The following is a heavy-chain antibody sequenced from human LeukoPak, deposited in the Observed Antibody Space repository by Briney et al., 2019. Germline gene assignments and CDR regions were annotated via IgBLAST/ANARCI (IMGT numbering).Heavy chain of an antibody. CDR2: ISYDGSNK. J-gene: IGHJ6*02. Sequence: PGGSLRLSCAASGFXFSSYGMHWVRQAPGKGLEWVAVISYDGSNKYYADSVKGRFTISRDNSKNTLYLQMNSLRAEDTAVYYCAKLPLGHYYGMDVWGQGTTVTVSS. CDR3: AKLPLGHYYGMDV. V-gene: IGHV3-30*18. CDR1: GFXFSSYG.